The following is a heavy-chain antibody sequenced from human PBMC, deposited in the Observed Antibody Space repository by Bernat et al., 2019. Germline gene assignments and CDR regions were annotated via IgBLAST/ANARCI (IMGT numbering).Heavy chain of an antibody. CDR2: IDWDDDK. CDR1: GFSLSTSGMC. CDR3: ARGGGYDSAHDY. Sequence: QVTLRESGPALVKPTQTLTLTCTFSGFSLSTSGMCVSWIRLPPGKALEWLALIDWDDDKYYSTSLETRLTISKDTSKNQVVLTMTNMEPVDTATNYCARGGGYDSAHDYWGQGTLVTVSS. D-gene: IGHD5-12*01. V-gene: IGHV2-70*01. J-gene: IGHJ4*02.